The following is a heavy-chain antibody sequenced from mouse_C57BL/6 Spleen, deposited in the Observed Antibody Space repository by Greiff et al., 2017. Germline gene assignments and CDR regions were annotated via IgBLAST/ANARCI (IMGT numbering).Heavy chain of an antibody. D-gene: IGHD1-1*01. Sequence: VQLQQPGAELVRPGSSVKLSCKASGYTFTSYWMDWVKQRPGQGLEWIGNIYPSDSETHYNQKFKDKATLTVDKSSSTAYMQLSSLTSEDSAVYYCARWYYGSRVYWGQGTTLTVSS. CDR2: IYPSDSET. V-gene: IGHV1-61*01. CDR3: ARWYYGSRVY. CDR1: GYTFTSYW. J-gene: IGHJ2*01.